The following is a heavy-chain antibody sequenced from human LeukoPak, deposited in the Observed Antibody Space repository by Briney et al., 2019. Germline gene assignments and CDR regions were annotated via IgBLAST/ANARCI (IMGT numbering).Heavy chain of an antibody. CDR1: GYTFTDYY. V-gene: IGHV1-2*02. Sequence: ASVKVSCKASGYTFTDYYMHWVRQAPGQGLEWMGWINPNSGGTNYAQKFQGRVTMTRDTSISTAYMELSRLRSDDTAVYYCARDYPASVWFDPWGQGTLVTVSS. J-gene: IGHJ5*02. CDR2: INPNSGGT. CDR3: ARDYPASVWFDP.